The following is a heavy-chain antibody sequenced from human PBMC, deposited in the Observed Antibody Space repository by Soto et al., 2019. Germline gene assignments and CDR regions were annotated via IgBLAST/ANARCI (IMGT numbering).Heavy chain of an antibody. CDR3: ARDRDPGQWLTTNYFDY. CDR1: GFTFSSYG. D-gene: IGHD6-19*01. V-gene: IGHV3-33*01. CDR2: IWYHGSNK. Sequence: VPLVESGGGVVQPGRSLRLSCAASGFTFSSYGMHWVRQAPGKGLEWVAVIWYHGSNKYYADSVKGRFTISRDNSKNTLYLQMNSLRAEDTAVYYCARDRDPGQWLTTNYFDYWGQGTLVTVSS. J-gene: IGHJ4*02.